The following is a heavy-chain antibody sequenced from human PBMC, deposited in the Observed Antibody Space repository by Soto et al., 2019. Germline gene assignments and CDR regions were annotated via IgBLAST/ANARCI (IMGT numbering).Heavy chain of an antibody. J-gene: IGHJ4*02. CDR2: ITSSSSDI. D-gene: IGHD1-26*01. Sequence: EVQLVESGGGLVEPGGSLRLSCVVSGFTLSGYSMSWVRQAPGKGLEWVALITSSSSDIYYADSVKGRSTVSRDNAESSLYLQMNTLRAEDTSVYYCARDPGSYFDYWGQGTLVTVSS. V-gene: IGHV3-21*02. CDR3: ARDPGSYFDY. CDR1: GFTLSGYS.